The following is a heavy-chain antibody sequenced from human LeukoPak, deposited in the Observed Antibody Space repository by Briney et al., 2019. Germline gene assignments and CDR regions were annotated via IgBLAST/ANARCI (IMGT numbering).Heavy chain of an antibody. J-gene: IGHJ4*02. CDR1: GFTFSGYS. D-gene: IGHD6-19*01. CDR2: ISSSSSYI. V-gene: IGHV3-21*01. CDR3: ARDMGQWLAAIDY. Sequence: GGSLRLSCAASGFTFSGYSMNWVRQAPGKGLEWVSSISSSSSYIYYADSVEVRFTISRDNAKNSLYLQMNSLRAEDTAVYYCARDMGQWLAAIDYWGQGTLVTVSS.